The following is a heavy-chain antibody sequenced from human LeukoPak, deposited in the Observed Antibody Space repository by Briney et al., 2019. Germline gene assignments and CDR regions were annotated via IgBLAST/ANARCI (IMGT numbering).Heavy chain of an antibody. Sequence: PGGSLRLSCAASGFTFSSYAMSWVRQAPGRGPEWVSAISGSGGSTYYADSVRGRLTISRDNSKNTLYLQMNSLGAKEPAVYYGAKDALHYDSSGYYPGDSNDGMNVWGQGTTVTVSS. CDR1: GFTFSSYA. D-gene: IGHD3-22*01. J-gene: IGHJ6*02. V-gene: IGHV3-23*01. CDR3: AKDALHYDSSGYYPGDSNDGMNV. CDR2: ISGSGGST.